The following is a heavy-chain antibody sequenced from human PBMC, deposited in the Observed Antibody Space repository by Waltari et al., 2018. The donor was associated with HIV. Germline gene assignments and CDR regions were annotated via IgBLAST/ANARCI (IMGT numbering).Heavy chain of an antibody. CDR1: GFTFSDDY. D-gene: IGHD6-13*01. CDR3: ARGGLGRYSSSWGTY. CDR2: ISTSSSYI. V-gene: IGHV3-21*01. Sequence: EVQLVESGGGLVKPGGSLRLSCAASGFTFSDDYMIWVRQAPGKGLEWVSSISTSSSYIYYSDSVKGRFTISRDNAKNSLYLQMNSLRAEDTAVYYCARGGLGRYSSSWGTYWGQGTLVTVSS. J-gene: IGHJ4*02.